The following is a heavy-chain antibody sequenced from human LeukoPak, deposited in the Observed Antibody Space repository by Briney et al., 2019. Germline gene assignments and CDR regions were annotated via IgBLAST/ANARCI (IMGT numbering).Heavy chain of an antibody. V-gene: IGHV4-34*01. CDR2: INHSGST. CDR3: ATTATLNHWGGRAFDI. D-gene: IGHD7-27*01. Sequence: SETLSLTCAVYGGSFSGYYWSWIRQPPGKGLEWIGEINHSGSTNYNPSLKSRVTISVDTSKNQFSLKLSSVTVADTAVYYCATTATLNHWGGRAFDIWGQGTMVTVSS. CDR1: GGSFSGYY. J-gene: IGHJ3*02.